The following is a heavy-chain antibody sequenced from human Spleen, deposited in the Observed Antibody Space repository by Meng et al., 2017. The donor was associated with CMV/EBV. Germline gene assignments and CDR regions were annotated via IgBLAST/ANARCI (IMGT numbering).Heavy chain of an antibody. D-gene: IGHD2/OR15-2a*01. CDR1: SYSISSGYY. Sequence: SETLSLTCTVSSYSISSGYYWGWIRQPPGKGLEWIGNIYHSGSTYYNPSLKRRVIISVDTSKNQFSLKLSSVTAADTALYYCARVYCTSTTCYFQHWGQGTLVTVSS. V-gene: IGHV4-38-2*02. J-gene: IGHJ1*01. CDR3: ARVYCTSTTCYFQH. CDR2: IYHSGST.